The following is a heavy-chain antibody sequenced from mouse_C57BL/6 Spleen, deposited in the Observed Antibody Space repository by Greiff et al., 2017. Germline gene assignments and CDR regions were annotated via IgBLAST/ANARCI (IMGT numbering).Heavy chain of an antibody. V-gene: IGHV1-55*01. J-gene: IGHJ4*01. CDR3: ARPAQATDAMGH. CDR1: GYTFTSYW. D-gene: IGHD3-2*02. Sequence: QVQLQQSGAELVKPGASVKMSCKASGYTFTSYWITWVKQRPGQGLEWIGDIYPGSGSTNYNEKFKSKATLTVDTSSSTAYMQLSSLTSEDSAFYYLARPAQATDAMGHWGQGTSGTVSS. CDR2: IYPGSGST.